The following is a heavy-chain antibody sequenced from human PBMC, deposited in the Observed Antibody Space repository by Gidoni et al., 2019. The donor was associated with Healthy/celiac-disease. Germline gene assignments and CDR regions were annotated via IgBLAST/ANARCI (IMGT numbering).Heavy chain of an antibody. J-gene: IGHJ4*02. D-gene: IGHD6-19*01. CDR2: IYHSGST. CDR3: ARDKGGYSSGWYDY. Sequence: QLQLQESGSGLVQPSQTLSLTCAVSVSSISSGGYSWSWIRQPPGKGLEWIGYIYHSGSTYYNPSLKSRVTISVDRSKNQFSLKLSSVTAADTAVYYCARDKGGYSSGWYDYWGQGTLVTVSS. CDR1: VSSISSGGYS. V-gene: IGHV4-30-2*01.